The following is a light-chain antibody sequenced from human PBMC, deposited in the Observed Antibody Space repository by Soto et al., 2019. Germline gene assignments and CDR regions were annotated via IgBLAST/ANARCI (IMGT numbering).Light chain of an antibody. CDR2: TAS. CDR3: QQRNSYTLT. Sequence: IQLTQSPSSVSASVGDRFTITCRARQSISSYLAWYQQTPGKAPNLLIYTASTLQSGVPSRFSGSGSGTDFTFTISSLQLEDFAPYYCQQRNSYTLTFGGGTKVEIK. J-gene: IGKJ4*01. CDR1: QSISSY. V-gene: IGKV1-9*01.